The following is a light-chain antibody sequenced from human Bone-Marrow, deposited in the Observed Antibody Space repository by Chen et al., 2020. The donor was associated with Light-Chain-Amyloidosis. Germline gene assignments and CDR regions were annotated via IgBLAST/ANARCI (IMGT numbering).Light chain of an antibody. CDR2: GNS. CDR3: QSYDSSLSGVI. Sequence: QSVLTHPPSVSGAPGQRVTISCTGGSSNIGVGLDVHWYRQVPGTVPKLLIYGNSNRPSGVPDRFSGSKSGTSASLAITGLLAEDEADYYCQSYDSSLSGVIFGGGTKVTVL. CDR1: SSNIGVGLD. V-gene: IGLV1-40*01. J-gene: IGLJ2*01.